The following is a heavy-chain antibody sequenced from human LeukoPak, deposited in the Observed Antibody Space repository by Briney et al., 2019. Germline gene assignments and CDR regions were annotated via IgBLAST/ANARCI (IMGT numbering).Heavy chain of an antibody. V-gene: IGHV4-39*07. CDR2: INHSGST. Sequence: SETLSLTCTVSGGSISSSSYYWSWIRQPPGKGLEWIGEINHSGSTNYNPSLKSRVTISVDTSKNQFSLKLSSVTAADTAVYYCAAQLDYGDYDTEFDYWGQGTLVTVSS. J-gene: IGHJ4*02. D-gene: IGHD4-17*01. CDR1: GGSISSSSYY. CDR3: AAQLDYGDYDTEFDY.